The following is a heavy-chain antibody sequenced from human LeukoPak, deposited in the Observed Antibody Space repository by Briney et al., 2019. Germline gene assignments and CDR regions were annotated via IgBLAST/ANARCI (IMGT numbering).Heavy chain of an antibody. D-gene: IGHD3-3*01. V-gene: IGHV3-21*01. Sequence: PGGSLRLSCAASGFTFSSYSMNWVRQAPGKGLEWVSSISSSSSYIYYADSVKGRFTISRDNAKNSLYLQMNSLRAEDTAVYYCARDYYDFWSGYMDAFDIWGQGTMVTVSS. CDR1: GFTFSSYS. CDR2: ISSSSSYI. J-gene: IGHJ3*02. CDR3: ARDYYDFWSGYMDAFDI.